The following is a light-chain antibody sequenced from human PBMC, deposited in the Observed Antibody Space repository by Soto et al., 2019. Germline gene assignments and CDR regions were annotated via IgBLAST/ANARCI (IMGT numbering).Light chain of an antibody. CDR3: SSYTSTSNVL. CDR1: SSDVGAYNY. J-gene: IGLJ2*01. Sequence: QSALTQPASVSGSPGQSITISCTGTSSDVGAYNYVSWYQQYPGRAPKLLIYDVSNRPSGVSNRFSGSKSGNTASLTISGLQAEDEAYYYCSSYTSTSNVLFGGGTKVTVL. V-gene: IGLV2-14*01. CDR2: DVS.